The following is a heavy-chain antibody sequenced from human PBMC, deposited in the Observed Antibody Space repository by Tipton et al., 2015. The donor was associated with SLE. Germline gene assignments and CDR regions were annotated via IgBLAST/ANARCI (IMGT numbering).Heavy chain of an antibody. V-gene: IGHV4-59*01. Sequence: GLVKPSETLSLTCAVYGGSFSGYYWSWIRQPPGKGLEWIGYIYYSGSTNYSPSLKSRVTISVDTSKNQFSLKLSSVTAADTAVYYCARSITMVQGVIEAFDIWGQGTMVTVSS. J-gene: IGHJ3*02. D-gene: IGHD3-10*01. CDR2: IYYSGST. CDR1: GGSFSGYY. CDR3: ARSITMVQGVIEAFDI.